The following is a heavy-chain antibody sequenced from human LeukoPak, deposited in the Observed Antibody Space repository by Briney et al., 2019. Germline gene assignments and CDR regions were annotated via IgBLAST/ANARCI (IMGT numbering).Heavy chain of an antibody. D-gene: IGHD3-10*01. CDR3: VRHVPVSYPSGFAY. CDR2: IYPGDSDT. Sequence: GESLKISCKGSGYNFATKWIGWVRQMPGKGLEWMGIIYPGDSDTRYSPSFQGQVTISADKSINTAYLQWSSLKASDTAIYYCVRHVPVSYPSGFAYWGQGTLVTVSS. V-gene: IGHV5-51*01. J-gene: IGHJ4*02. CDR1: GYNFATKW.